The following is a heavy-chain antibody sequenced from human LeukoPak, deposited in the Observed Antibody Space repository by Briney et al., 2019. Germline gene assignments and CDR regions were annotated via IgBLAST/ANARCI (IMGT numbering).Heavy chain of an antibody. CDR3: ARLSVLRYFDWLSPCDY. V-gene: IGHV5-51*01. D-gene: IGHD3-9*01. CDR2: IYPGDSDT. CDR1: GYSFTSYW. J-gene: IGHJ4*02. Sequence: GESLKISCKGSGYSFTSYWIGWVRQMPGKGLEWMGIIYPGDSDTRYSPSFQGQVTISADKSISTAYLQWSSLKASDTAKYYCARLSVLRYFDWLSPCDYWGQGTLVTVSS.